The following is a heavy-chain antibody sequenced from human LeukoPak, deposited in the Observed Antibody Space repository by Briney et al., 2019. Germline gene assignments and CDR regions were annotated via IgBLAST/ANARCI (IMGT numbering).Heavy chain of an antibody. V-gene: IGHV4-59*01. CDR3: ARGNTVTKLGY. D-gene: IGHD4-17*01. Sequence: AETLSLTRTGDGDSISSYYWSWIRQPPGKGLEWIGFIHYSGSTNYKHSLKSQVTISVDTSKNQFSLKLSLVTAADTAVYYCARGNTVTKLGYWGQGTLVTVSS. J-gene: IGHJ4*02. CDR1: GDSISSYY. CDR2: IHYSGST.